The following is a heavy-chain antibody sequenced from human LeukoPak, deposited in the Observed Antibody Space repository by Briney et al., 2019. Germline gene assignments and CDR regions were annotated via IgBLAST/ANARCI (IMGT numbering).Heavy chain of an antibody. Sequence: PGGSLRLSCAASGFTFSTYVMSWVRQAPGKGLEWVSAISGTGGSTYYADSVKGRFTISRDISMATLFLQMDSLRAEDTAVYYCASTRPLYSSSPNDAFDIWGQGTMVTVSS. D-gene: IGHD6-13*01. V-gene: IGHV3-23*01. J-gene: IGHJ3*02. CDR1: GFTFSTYV. CDR2: ISGTGGST. CDR3: ASTRPLYSSSPNDAFDI.